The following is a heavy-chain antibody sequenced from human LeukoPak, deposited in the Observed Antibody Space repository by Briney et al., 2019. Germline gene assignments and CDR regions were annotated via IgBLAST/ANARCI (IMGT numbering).Heavy chain of an antibody. CDR2: ISNDGSDK. CDR3: ARGTYYYDTRGYYSGGLDY. J-gene: IGHJ4*02. CDR1: GFTFSTYA. V-gene: IGHV3-30*04. Sequence: GGSLRLSCTASGFTFSTYAMHWVRQAPGKGLECVAVISNDGSDKYYPDSVKGRFTVSRDTSENTLYLQLNSPRAEDTAVYHCARGTYYYDTRGYYSGGLDYWGQGTLVTVSS. D-gene: IGHD3-22*01.